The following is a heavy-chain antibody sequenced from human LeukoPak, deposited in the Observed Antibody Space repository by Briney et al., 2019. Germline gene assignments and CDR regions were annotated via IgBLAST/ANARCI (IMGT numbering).Heavy chain of an antibody. CDR3: ARCDSGGWFFDS. V-gene: IGHV4-34*01. Sequence: SETLSLTCAVSGGSFSGYSWNWIRQPPGKGLEWIGEINQSGSTKYNPSLKSRATISIDTSKSQFSMRLNSVTAADTALYYCARCDSGGWFFDSWGQGALVTVSS. CDR2: INQSGST. J-gene: IGHJ5*01. D-gene: IGHD6-19*01. CDR1: GGSFSGYS.